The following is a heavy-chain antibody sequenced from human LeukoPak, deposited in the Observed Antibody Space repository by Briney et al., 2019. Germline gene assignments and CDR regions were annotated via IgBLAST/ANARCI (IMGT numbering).Heavy chain of an antibody. Sequence: PSETLSLTCAVSGYSISSGYYWGWIRQPPGKGLEWIGSIYHSGSTYYNPSLKSRVTISVDTSKNQFSLKLSSVTAAAAAVYYCAKIAAAMTPPFDYWGQGTLVTVSS. V-gene: IGHV4-38-2*01. CDR3: AKIAAAMTPPFDY. CDR2: IYHSGST. CDR1: GYSISSGYY. J-gene: IGHJ4*02. D-gene: IGHD6-13*01.